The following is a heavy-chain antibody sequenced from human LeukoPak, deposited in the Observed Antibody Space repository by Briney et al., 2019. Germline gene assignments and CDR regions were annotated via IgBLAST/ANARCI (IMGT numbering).Heavy chain of an antibody. CDR3: ATRSTPEGDQDAFDI. V-gene: IGHV4-39*07. J-gene: IGHJ3*02. CDR2: IYYSGST. CDR1: GGSLTSSGYY. Sequence: SETLSLTCTVSGGSLTSSGYYWAWIRQPPRKGLEWIGSIYYSGSTYYNPSLKSRVTITADTSTDTAYMELSSLRSEDTAVYYCATRSTPEGDQDAFDIWGQGTMVTVSS. D-gene: IGHD2-21*02.